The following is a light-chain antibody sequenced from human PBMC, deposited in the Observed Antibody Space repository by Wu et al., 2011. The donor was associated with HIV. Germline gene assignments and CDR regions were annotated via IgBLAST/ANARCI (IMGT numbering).Light chain of an antibody. CDR1: QEINGPY. V-gene: IGKV3-20*01. J-gene: IGKJ2*01. Sequence: ATLSCRSSQEINGPYLAWFQQRRGQAPRLLIYGTSTRATGIPDRFSGSASGTDFTLTINGLEPEDFAVYYCQQYENSPHTFGQGTELEIK. CDR2: GTS. CDR3: QQYENSPHT.